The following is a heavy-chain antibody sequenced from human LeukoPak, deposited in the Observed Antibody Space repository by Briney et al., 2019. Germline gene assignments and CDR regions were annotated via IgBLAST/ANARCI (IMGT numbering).Heavy chain of an antibody. CDR2: TYYRSKLYD. D-gene: IGHD3-3*01. CDR3: ARDKRYKLRFLEWLTPYGMDV. V-gene: IGHV6-1*01. CDR1: GDSFSSDSAA. Sequence: SQTLSLTCAISGDSFSSDSAAWDWIRQSPSRGLEWLGRTYYRSKLYDDYAVSVKSRITINPDTSKNQFSLQLNSVTPEDTAVYYCARDKRYKLRFLEWLTPYGMDVWGQGTTVTVSS. J-gene: IGHJ6*02.